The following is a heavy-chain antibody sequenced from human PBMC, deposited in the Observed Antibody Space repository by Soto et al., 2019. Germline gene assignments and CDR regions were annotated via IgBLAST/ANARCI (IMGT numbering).Heavy chain of an antibody. CDR3: VRDQGVVIIKDY. Sequence: GSLRLSCAASGFTFRNHAMHWVRQAPAKGLEWVALIWYDGSSKYYADSVKGRFTISRDNSKNTLYLEMNSLRAEDTAMYYRVRDQGVVIIKDYVGQGTLVTVYS. V-gene: IGHV3-33*01. D-gene: IGHD2-8*01. CDR2: IWYDGSSK. CDR1: GFTFRNHA. J-gene: IGHJ4*01.